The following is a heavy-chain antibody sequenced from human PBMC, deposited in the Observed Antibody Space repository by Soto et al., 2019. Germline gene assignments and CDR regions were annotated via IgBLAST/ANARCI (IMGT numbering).Heavy chain of an antibody. J-gene: IGHJ6*02. D-gene: IGHD2-8*01. V-gene: IGHV1-18*01. CDR3: AKNGQPPYYYYGLDV. CDR2: ISGYNGDT. CDR1: GGTFSNYA. Sequence: GASVKVSCKASGGTFSNYAITWVRQAPGQGLEWMGWISGYNGDTNYAQKFQDRVSMTIDTSTGTAYMELRSLTSDDTAIYYCAKNGQPPYYYYGLDVWGQGTKVTVSS.